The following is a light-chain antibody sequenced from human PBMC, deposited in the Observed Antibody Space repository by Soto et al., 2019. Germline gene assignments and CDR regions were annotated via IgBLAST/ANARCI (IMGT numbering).Light chain of an antibody. Sequence: QSALTQPRSVSESPGQSVTISCTGTSSDVGGYDYLSWYQQHPGKAPKLLIYGVSERPSGVPDRFSGSKSGSTASLTISGLKAEYEADYYFGSYSDTYIYVFGTGTKLTVL. V-gene: IGLV2-11*01. CDR1: SSDVGGYDY. CDR3: GSYSDTYIYV. J-gene: IGLJ1*01. CDR2: GVS.